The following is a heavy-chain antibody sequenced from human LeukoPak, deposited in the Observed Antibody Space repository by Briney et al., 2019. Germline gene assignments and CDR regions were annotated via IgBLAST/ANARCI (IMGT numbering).Heavy chain of an antibody. J-gene: IGHJ5*02. Sequence: PSETLSLTCTVSGGSISSGDYYWSWIRQPPGKGLEWIGCIYYSGSTYYNPSLKSRVTISVDTSKNQFSLKLSSVTAADTAVYYCASSNWNDVGWFDPWGQGTLVTVSS. V-gene: IGHV4-30-4*08. CDR1: GGSISSGDYY. CDR2: IYYSGST. CDR3: ASSNWNDVGWFDP. D-gene: IGHD1-20*01.